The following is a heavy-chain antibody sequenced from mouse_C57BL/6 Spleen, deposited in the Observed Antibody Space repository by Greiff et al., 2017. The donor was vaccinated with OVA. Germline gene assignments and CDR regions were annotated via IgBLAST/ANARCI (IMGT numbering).Heavy chain of an antibody. V-gene: IGHV1-76*01. CDR2: IYPGSGNT. Sequence: QVQLQQSGAELVRPGASVKLSCKASGYTFTDYYINWVKQRPGQGLEWIARIYPGSGNTYYNEKFKGKATLTAEQSSSTAYMQLSSMTSDDSAVYFCARERTAQASYFDYWGQGTTLTVSS. CDR1: GYTFTDYY. J-gene: IGHJ2*01. CDR3: ARERTAQASYFDY. D-gene: IGHD3-2*02.